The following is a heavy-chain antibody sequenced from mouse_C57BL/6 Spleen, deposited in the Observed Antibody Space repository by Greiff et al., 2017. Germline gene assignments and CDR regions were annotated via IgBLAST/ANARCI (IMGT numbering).Heavy chain of an antibody. CDR1: GYAFSSSW. J-gene: IGHJ4*01. CDR2: IYPGAGDT. CDR3: ARDGYYEAMDY. D-gene: IGHD2-3*01. Sequence: QVQLQQSGPELVKPGASVKISCKASGYAFSSSWMNWVKQRPGKGLEWIGRIYPGAGDTNYNGKFKGKATLTADKSSSTAYMQLSSLTSEDSAVYFCARDGYYEAMDYWGQGTSVTVSS. V-gene: IGHV1-82*01.